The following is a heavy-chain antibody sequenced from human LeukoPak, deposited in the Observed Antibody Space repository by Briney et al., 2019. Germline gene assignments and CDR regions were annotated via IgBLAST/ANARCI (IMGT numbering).Heavy chain of an antibody. CDR3: ARSFSNIEQTDY. D-gene: IGHD2/OR15-2a*01. Sequence: SETLSLTCTVSGGSITTHYWSWIRQPPGKGLEWIGYIYYSGSTNYNPTLKSRVTISVDTSKNQFSLKLSSVTAADTAVYYCARSFSNIEQTDYWGQGTLVTVSS. CDR2: IYYSGST. CDR1: GGSITTHY. V-gene: IGHV4-59*11. J-gene: IGHJ4*02.